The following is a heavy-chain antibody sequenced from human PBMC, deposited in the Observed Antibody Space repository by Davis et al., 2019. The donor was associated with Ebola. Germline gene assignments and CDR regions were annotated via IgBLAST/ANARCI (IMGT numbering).Heavy chain of an antibody. CDR3: ARDGAPTAARCYGMDV. V-gene: IGHV3-21*01. J-gene: IGHJ6*02. CDR2: ISSSSSYI. D-gene: IGHD6-6*01. CDR1: GFTFSSYS. Sequence: PGGSLRLSCAASGFTFSSYSMNWVRQAPGKGLEWVSSISSSSSYIYYADSVKGRFTISRDNAKNSLYLQMNSLRAEDTAVYYCARDGAPTAARCYGMDVWGQGTTVTVSS.